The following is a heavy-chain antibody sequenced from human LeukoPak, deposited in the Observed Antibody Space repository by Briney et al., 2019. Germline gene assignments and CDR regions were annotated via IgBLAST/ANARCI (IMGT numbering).Heavy chain of an antibody. D-gene: IGHD6-13*01. CDR1: GFTFSSYA. J-gene: IGHJ5*02. V-gene: IGHV3-23*01. CDR3: AKTDSSSWYVSNWFDP. CDR2: ISGSGGST. Sequence: GGSLRLSCAASGFTFSSYAMSWVRQAPGKGLEWVSAISGSGGSTYYADSVKGRFTISRDNSKNTLYLQMNSLRAEDTAVYYCAKTDSSSWYVSNWFDPWGQGTLATVSS.